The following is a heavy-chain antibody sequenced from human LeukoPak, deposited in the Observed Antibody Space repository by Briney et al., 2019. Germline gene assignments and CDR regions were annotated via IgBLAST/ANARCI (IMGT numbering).Heavy chain of an antibody. Sequence: SETLSLTCSVSGGSITSSSYYWGWIRQPPGKGLEWIASIYFSGSTYYNPSLKSRVTSSVDTSKNQFSLKLSSVTAADTAVYYCARHVLYTGSYYVFDYWGQGALATVSS. D-gene: IGHD1-26*01. CDR3: ARHVLYTGSYYVFDY. V-gene: IGHV4-39*01. J-gene: IGHJ4*02. CDR1: GGSITSSSYY. CDR2: IYFSGST.